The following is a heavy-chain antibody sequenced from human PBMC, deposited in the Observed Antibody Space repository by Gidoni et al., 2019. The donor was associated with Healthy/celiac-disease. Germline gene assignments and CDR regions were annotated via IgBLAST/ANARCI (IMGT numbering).Heavy chain of an antibody. J-gene: IGHJ4*02. CDR3: ARGPKRFLEWLSHFDY. V-gene: IGHV3-30*04. Sequence: QVQLVESGGGVVQPGRSRRLSCAASGFTFSSHAMPWVRQAPGKGLEWVAVISYDGSNKYYADSVKGRFTISRDNSKNTLYLQMNSLRAEDTAVYYCARGPKRFLEWLSHFDYWGQGTLVTVSS. CDR2: ISYDGSNK. CDR1: GFTFSSHA. D-gene: IGHD3-3*01.